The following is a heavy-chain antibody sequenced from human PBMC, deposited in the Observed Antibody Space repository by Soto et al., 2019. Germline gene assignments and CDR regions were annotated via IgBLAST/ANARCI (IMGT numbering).Heavy chain of an antibody. CDR2: AHYSWAS. Sequence: SENLSPPCTVSGGSLSSYHWGWVRQTPGRGRGWIGYAHYSWASNNTPPPKSRAAISLDPPKSKSPRKLPSVPATDTAVYYFARQGFGALHGRVAVWGQGTTVTVSS. CDR1: GGSLSSYH. J-gene: IGHJ6*02. D-gene: IGHD3-10*01. V-gene: IGHV4-59*08. CDR3: ARQGFGALHGRVAV.